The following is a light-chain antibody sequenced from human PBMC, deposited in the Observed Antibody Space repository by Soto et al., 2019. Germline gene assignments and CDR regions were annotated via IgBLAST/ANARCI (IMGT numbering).Light chain of an antibody. Sequence: DIQLTQSPSTLSASVGDRVIITCRGSQSISSWLAWYQQKPGKAPKLLIYDASSLESGGPSRLSGSGSGTEYTLTISRLQPDDFGTYYCQQYNSYPWTFGQGTKVEIK. CDR2: DAS. CDR1: QSISSW. V-gene: IGKV1-5*01. J-gene: IGKJ1*01. CDR3: QQYNSYPWT.